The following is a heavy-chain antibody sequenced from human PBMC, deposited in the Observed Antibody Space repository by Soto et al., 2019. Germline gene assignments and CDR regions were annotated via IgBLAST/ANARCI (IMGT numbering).Heavy chain of an antibody. CDR3: ARDRGRWIWRLRLARMDV. CDR2: IIPIFGTA. Sequence: QVQLVQSGAEVKKPGSSVKVSCKASGGTFSSYAISWVRQAHGQGLEWMGGIIPIFGTANYAQKFQGRVTITADESTSTDYMELSSLRSEDTAVYYCARDRGRWIWRLRLARMDVWGQGTTVTVSS. D-gene: IGHD5-12*01. J-gene: IGHJ6*02. CDR1: GGTFSSYA. V-gene: IGHV1-69*12.